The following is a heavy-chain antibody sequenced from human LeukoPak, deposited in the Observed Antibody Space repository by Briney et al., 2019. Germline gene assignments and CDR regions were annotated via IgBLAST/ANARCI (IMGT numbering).Heavy chain of an antibody. CDR1: GYSMSSGYY. J-gene: IGHJ3*02. Sequence: PSVTLSLTCTVSGYSMSSGYYWGWIRQPPGKGLEWIGSTYHSGSTSYNPSLKSRVTISVDTSKNQFSLKLSSVTAADTAVYYCARCAEGENSSSFAFDIWGQGTMVTVSS. D-gene: IGHD6-13*01. CDR3: ARCAEGENSSSFAFDI. CDR2: TYHSGST. V-gene: IGHV4-38-2*02.